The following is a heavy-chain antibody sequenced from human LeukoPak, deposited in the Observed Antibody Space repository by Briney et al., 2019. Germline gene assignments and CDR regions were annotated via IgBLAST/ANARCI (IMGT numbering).Heavy chain of an antibody. J-gene: IGHJ4*02. D-gene: IGHD2-15*01. CDR3: ATEAESTHCSGGSCYGY. Sequence: ASVKVSCKVSGYTLTELSMHWVRQAPGKGLEWMGGFDPEDGETIYAQKFQGRVTMTEGTSTDTAYMELSSLRSEDTAVYYCATEAESTHCSGGSCYGYWGQGALVTVSS. CDR2: FDPEDGET. CDR1: GYTLTELS. V-gene: IGHV1-24*01.